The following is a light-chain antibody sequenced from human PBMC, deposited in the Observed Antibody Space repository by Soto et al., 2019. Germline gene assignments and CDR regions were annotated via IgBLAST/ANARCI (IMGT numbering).Light chain of an antibody. CDR2: GAS. CDR3: QPYGSSLFT. V-gene: IGKV3-20*01. CDR1: QSVSSSY. Sequence: EIVLTQSPGTLSLSPGERATLSCRASQSVSSSYLAWYQQKPGQAPRLLIYGASSRATGIPDRFSGSGSGTDFNLTISRLEPEDVAVYYCQPYGSSLFTFGPGTKVDIK. J-gene: IGKJ3*01.